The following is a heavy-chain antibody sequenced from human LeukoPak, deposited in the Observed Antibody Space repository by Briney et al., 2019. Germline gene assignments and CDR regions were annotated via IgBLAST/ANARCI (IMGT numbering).Heavy chain of an antibody. J-gene: IGHJ4*02. CDR1: GFTFSSYA. V-gene: IGHV3-23*01. Sequence: GGSLRLSCAASGFTFSSYAMSWVRQAPGKGLEWVSAIGGGGVNTSYADSVKGRFTISRDNSKNTMYLQMNSLRAEDTAVYYCAKDRSMTTVVMGYFNYWGQGALVTVSS. CDR2: IGGGGVNT. CDR3: AKDRSMTTVVMGYFNY. D-gene: IGHD4-23*01.